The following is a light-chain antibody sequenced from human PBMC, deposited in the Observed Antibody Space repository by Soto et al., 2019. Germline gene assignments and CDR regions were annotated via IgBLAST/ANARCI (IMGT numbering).Light chain of an antibody. V-gene: IGKV4-1*01. CDR2: WAS. CDR3: QQYYSTPPT. Sequence: VMTQAPDSLAVSLGERAAINCRSSQNLLSSSNNKNYLAWYQQRPGQPPELLIYWASTRESGVPDRFSGSGSGTDFTLTISSLQAEDVAVYYCQQYYSTPPTFGQGTKGDIK. J-gene: IGKJ1*01. CDR1: QNLLSSSNNKNY.